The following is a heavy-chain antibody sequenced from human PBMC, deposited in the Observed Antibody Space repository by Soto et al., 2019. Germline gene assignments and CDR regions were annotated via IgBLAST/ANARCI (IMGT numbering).Heavy chain of an antibody. CDR1: GFTFDDYA. CDR3: AKSRDQDIVVVPGPYYYYYMDV. V-gene: IGHV3-9*01. Sequence: GGSLRLSCAASGFTFDDYAMHWVRQAPGKGLEWVSGISWNSGSIGYADSVKGRFTISRDNAKNSLYLQMNSLRAEDTALYYCAKSRDQDIVVVPGPYYYYYMDVWGKGTTVTVSS. D-gene: IGHD2-2*01. J-gene: IGHJ6*03. CDR2: ISWNSGSI.